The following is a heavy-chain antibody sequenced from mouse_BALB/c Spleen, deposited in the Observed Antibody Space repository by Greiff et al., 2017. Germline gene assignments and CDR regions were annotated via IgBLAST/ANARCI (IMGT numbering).Heavy chain of an antibody. J-gene: IGHJ3*01. D-gene: IGHD5-1*01. CDR1: GYTFTSYT. CDR2: INPSSGYT. V-gene: IGHV1-4*02. Sequence: VQLQESAAELARPGASVKMSCKASGYTFTSYTMHWVKQRPEQGLEWIGYINPSSGYTEYNQKFKDKTTLTADKSSSTAYMQLSSLTSEDSAVYYCARSGVRWFAYWGQGTLVTVSA. CDR3: ARSGVRWFAY.